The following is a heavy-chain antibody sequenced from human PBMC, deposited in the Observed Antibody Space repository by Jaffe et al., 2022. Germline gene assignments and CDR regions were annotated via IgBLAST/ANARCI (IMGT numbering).Heavy chain of an antibody. CDR1: GFTFSSYE. J-gene: IGHJ4*02. V-gene: IGHV3-48*03. CDR3: AREIWFGELSGSPFDY. CDR2: ISSSGSTI. D-gene: IGHD3-10*01. Sequence: EVQLVESGGGLVQPGGSLRLSCAASGFTFSSYEMNWVRQAPGKGLEWVSYISSSGSTIYYADSVKGRFTISRDNAKNSLYLQMNSLRAEDTAVYYCAREIWFGELSGSPFDYWGQGTLVTVSS.